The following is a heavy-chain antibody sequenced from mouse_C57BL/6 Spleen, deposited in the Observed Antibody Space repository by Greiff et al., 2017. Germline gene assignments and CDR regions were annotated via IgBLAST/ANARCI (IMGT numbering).Heavy chain of an antibody. CDR3: ARQDDGYYTCFAY. Sequence: EVKLMESGGGLVKPGGSLKLSCAASGFTFSDYGMHWVRQAPEKGLEWVAYISRGSSTIYYADTVKGRFTISRDNAKNTLFLQMTSLRSEDTAMYYCARQDDGYYTCFAYWGQGTLVTVSA. CDR2: ISRGSSTI. J-gene: IGHJ3*01. CDR1: GFTFSDYG. D-gene: IGHD2-3*01. V-gene: IGHV5-17*01.